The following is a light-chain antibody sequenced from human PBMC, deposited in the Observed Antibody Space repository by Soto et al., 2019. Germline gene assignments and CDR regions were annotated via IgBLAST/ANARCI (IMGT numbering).Light chain of an antibody. CDR2: EVS. V-gene: IGLV2-14*01. CDR3: SSYTTSSTLLYV. J-gene: IGLJ1*01. CDR1: SSDVGGYNS. Sequence: QSALTQPASVSGSPGQSITISCTGTSSDVGGYNSVSWYQQHPGKAPKLMIYEVSNRPSGVSNRFSGSKSGNTASLTISGLQAEDEADYYCSSYTTSSTLLYVFGTGTKGTVL.